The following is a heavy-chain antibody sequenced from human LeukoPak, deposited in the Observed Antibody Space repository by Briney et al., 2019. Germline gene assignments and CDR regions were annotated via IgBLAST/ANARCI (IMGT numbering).Heavy chain of an antibody. Sequence: WASVKVSCTASGYSFATYDINWVRQATGQGLEWMGWMNPNSGNTGYAQRFQGRVTMTRDTSISTAYMELNSLTSEDTAVYYCAKNVRDTGTFDYWGQGTLVTVSS. J-gene: IGHJ4*02. V-gene: IGHV1-8*01. D-gene: IGHD5-18*01. CDR2: MNPNSGNT. CDR3: AKNVRDTGTFDY. CDR1: GYSFATYD.